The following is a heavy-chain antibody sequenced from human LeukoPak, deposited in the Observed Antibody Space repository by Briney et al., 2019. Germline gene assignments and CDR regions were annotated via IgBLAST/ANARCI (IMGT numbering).Heavy chain of an antibody. Sequence: GGSLRLSCAASGFTVSSNYMSWVRQAPGKGLEWVSVIYSGGSTYYADSVKGRFTISRDNSKNTLYLQMNSLRAEDTAVYYCAGDVTMVRGVITQGFDYWGQGTLVTVSS. V-gene: IGHV3-66*01. CDR1: GFTVSSNY. CDR2: IYSGGST. CDR3: AGDVTMVRGVITQGFDY. J-gene: IGHJ4*02. D-gene: IGHD3-10*01.